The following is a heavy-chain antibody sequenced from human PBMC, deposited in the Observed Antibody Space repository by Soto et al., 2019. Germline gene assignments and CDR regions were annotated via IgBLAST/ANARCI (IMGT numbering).Heavy chain of an antibody. CDR1: GGSISSGGYY. CDR3: ASGDDFWSGYYTFGY. Sequence: QVQLQESGPGLVKPSQTLSLTCTVSGGSISSGGYYWSWIRQHPGKGLEWIGYLYYRGSTYYNPSLKRLVTISVDTSKNPVSLALSSVTAADTAVYYCASGDDFWSGYYTFGYWGQGTLVTVSS. D-gene: IGHD3-3*01. V-gene: IGHV4-31*01. CDR2: LYYRGST. J-gene: IGHJ4*02.